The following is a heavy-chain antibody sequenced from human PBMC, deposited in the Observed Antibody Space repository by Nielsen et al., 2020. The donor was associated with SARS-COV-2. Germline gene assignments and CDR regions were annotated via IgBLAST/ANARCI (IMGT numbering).Heavy chain of an antibody. Sequence: ASVKVSCKASGYTFTGYYIHWVRQAPGQGLEWMGWLNPNSGGTKYAQKFQGRVTVTRDTSISTAYMEVSRLRFDDTAVYYCARDRYCSGGSCYDNWFDPWGQGTLVTVSS. J-gene: IGHJ5*02. CDR1: GYTFTGYY. D-gene: IGHD2-15*01. CDR3: ARDRYCSGGSCYDNWFDP. CDR2: LNPNSGGT. V-gene: IGHV1-2*02.